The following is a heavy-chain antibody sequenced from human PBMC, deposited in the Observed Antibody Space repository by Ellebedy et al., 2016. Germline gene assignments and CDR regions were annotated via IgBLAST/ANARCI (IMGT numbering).Heavy chain of an antibody. J-gene: IGHJ4*02. CDR2: IKQDGSEK. V-gene: IGHV3-7*01. CDR1: GFTFSSYW. CDR3: ARHSSITIFGVVITTAGHYFDY. D-gene: IGHD3-3*01. Sequence: GESLKISCAASGFTFSSYWMSWVRQAPGKGLEWVANIKQDGSEKYYVDSVKGRFTISRDNAKNSLYLQMNSLRAEDTAVYYCARHSSITIFGVVITTAGHYFDYWGQGTLVTVSS.